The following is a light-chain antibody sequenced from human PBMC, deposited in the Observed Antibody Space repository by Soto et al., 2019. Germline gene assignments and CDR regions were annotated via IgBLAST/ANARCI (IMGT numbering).Light chain of an antibody. CDR1: QDISDY. CDR3: QEYHSLLYT. J-gene: IGKJ2*01. V-gene: IGKV1-27*01. Sequence: DTQMTQSPSSLSASVGDRVTVTCRASQDISDYLAWYQQKPGKVPKLLFYGASTLQSGVPSRFSGSGSGTDFTLIISNLQPEDVATYYCQEYHSLLYTFGQGTKLEIK. CDR2: GAS.